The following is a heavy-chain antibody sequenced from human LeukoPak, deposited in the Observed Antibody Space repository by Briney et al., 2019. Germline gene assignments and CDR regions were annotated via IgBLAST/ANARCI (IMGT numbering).Heavy chain of an antibody. J-gene: IGHJ4*02. Sequence: ASVKVSCKASGYTFTSYGISWVRQSPGQGLEWMGWISAYNGNTNYAQKLQGRVTMTTDASTSTAYMGLRRMRSADTAVYYCARGQLWLLSPHFEYWGQGTLVTVSS. V-gene: IGHV1-18*04. CDR2: ISAYNGNT. CDR3: ARGQLWLLSPHFEY. CDR1: GYTFTSYG. D-gene: IGHD5-18*01.